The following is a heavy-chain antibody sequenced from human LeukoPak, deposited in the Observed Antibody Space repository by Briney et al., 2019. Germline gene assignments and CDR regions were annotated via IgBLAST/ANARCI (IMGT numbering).Heavy chain of an antibody. CDR1: GFTFSSYG. CDR2: IWYDGSNK. CDR3: ASGPIRFLEWSDY. V-gene: IGHV3-33*01. Sequence: GGSLRLSCAASGFTFSSYGMHWVRQAPGKGLEWVAVIWYDGSNKYYADSVKGRFTISRDNSKNTLYLQMNSLRAEDTAVYYCASGPIRFLEWSDYWGQGTLVTVSS. D-gene: IGHD3-3*01. J-gene: IGHJ4*02.